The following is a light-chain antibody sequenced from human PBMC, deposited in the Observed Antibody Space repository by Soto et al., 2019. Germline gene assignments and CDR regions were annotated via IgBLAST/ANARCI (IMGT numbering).Light chain of an antibody. CDR2: EVS. V-gene: IGLV2-8*01. J-gene: IGLJ2*01. CDR1: NTDIGGHKY. CDR3: SSYTGTNNFVL. Sequence: QSVLTQPPSASGSPGQSVTISCTGTNTDIGGHKYDSWYQHHPGKAPKLLIYEVSERPSGVPDRFSGSKSANAASLTVSGLQADDEAMYYCSSYTGTNNFVLFGGGTQLTVL.